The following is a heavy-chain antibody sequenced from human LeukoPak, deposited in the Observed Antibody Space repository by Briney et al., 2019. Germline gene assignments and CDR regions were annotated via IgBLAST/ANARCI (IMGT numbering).Heavy chain of an antibody. D-gene: IGHD5-18*01. V-gene: IGHV1-2*02. CDR2: INPNSGGT. Sequence: ASVKVSCKAAGYTFTGYYMHWVRQAPGQGLEWMGWINPNSGGTNYAQKFQGRVTMTRDTSISTAYMELSRLRSDDTAVYYCASPTYSYGSNDAFDIWGQGTKVTVSS. CDR1: GYTFTGYY. J-gene: IGHJ3*02. CDR3: ASPTYSYGSNDAFDI.